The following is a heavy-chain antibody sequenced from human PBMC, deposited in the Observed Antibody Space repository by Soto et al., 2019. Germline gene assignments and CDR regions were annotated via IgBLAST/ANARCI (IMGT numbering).Heavy chain of an antibody. J-gene: IGHJ4*02. D-gene: IGHD4-4*01. V-gene: IGHV3-30*18. CDR3: AKDDSEYSNYWTSFDY. CDR2: ISFDGSIK. Sequence: VQLVESGGGVVQPGTSLRLTCAASGFTFSQYGMEWVRQAPGKGLEWVAVISFDGSIKYYADSVQGRFTISRDNYKGTLSLQMKSLRPEDTAMYYCAKDDSEYSNYWTSFDYWGQGALVTVSS. CDR1: GFTFSQYG.